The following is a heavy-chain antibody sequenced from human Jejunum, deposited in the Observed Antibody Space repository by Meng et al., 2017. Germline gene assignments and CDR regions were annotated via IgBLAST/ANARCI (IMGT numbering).Heavy chain of an antibody. Sequence: QVMVPESAPGLVTPLGTLSLPCAVSGASTSRTNWWSWVRQPPGKGLEWIGKIDPSESTHYNPSLKGRVTISADRSKNQFSLRLTSVTAADTAIYYCARAHCTDVSCHDFFDSWVQGTLVTVSS. CDR3: ARAHCTDVSCHDFFDS. V-gene: IGHV4-4*03. J-gene: IGHJ4*02. CDR2: IDPSEST. CDR1: GASTSRTNW. D-gene: IGHD2-8*01.